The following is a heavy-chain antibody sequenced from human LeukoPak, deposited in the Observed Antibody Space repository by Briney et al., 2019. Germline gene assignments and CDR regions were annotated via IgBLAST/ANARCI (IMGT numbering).Heavy chain of an antibody. V-gene: IGHV1-69*05. Sequence: SVKVSCKASGGTFSSYAISWVRQAPGQGLEWMGGIIPIFGTANYAQKFQGRVTITTDESTSTAYMELSSLRSEDTAVYYCARWVYDSWSGYYSGDYYMDVWGKGTTVTVSS. CDR3: ARWVYDSWSGYYSGDYYMDV. D-gene: IGHD3-3*01. J-gene: IGHJ6*03. CDR2: IIPIFGTA. CDR1: GGTFSSYA.